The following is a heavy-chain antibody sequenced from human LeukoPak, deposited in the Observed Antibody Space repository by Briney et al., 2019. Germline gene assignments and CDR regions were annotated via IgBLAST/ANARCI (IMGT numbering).Heavy chain of an antibody. CDR1: GYTITNNW. D-gene: IGHD5-24*01. V-gene: IGHV1-46*01. CDR3: ATDHSMADTAWWFDP. J-gene: IGHJ5*02. Sequence: ASVKVSCKASGYTITNNWMHWVRQAPGQGLEWMGVINPSGTGTSYGQKFQGRITMSRDTSTSTVYMELSSPRSEDTAFYYCATDHSMADTAWWFDPWGQGTLVTVSS. CDR2: INPSGTGT.